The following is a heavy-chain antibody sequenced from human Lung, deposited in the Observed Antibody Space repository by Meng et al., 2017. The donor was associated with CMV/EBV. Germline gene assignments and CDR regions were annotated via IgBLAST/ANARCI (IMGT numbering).Heavy chain of an antibody. Sequence: ASXXVSXKTSGYTFTSYDINWVRQATGQGLEWMGWMNPNSGNTGVAQKFQGRVTMTRDTSINTAYMELSSLKSEDTAIYYCARGGGSVQFLEWFNYWGQGXLVTVSS. CDR3: ARGGGSVQFLEWFNY. V-gene: IGHV1-8*01. J-gene: IGHJ4*02. CDR2: MNPNSGNT. D-gene: IGHD3-3*01. CDR1: GYTFTSYD.